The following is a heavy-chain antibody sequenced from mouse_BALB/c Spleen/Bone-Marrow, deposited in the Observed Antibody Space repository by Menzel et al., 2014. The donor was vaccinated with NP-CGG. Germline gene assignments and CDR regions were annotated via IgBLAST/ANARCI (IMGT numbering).Heavy chain of an antibody. CDR3: ASYRYGWYFDV. V-gene: IGHV14-3*02. Sequence: EVQLQQSGAELVKPGASVKLSCTASGFNIKDTYLHWVKQRPEQGLDWIGRIDPAIFTKYDPKIQGKATITADTSSNTDFLHLSSLSSEDTAVYYGASYRYGWYFDVWGAGTPVTVSS. J-gene: IGHJ1*01. D-gene: IGHD2-14*01. CDR2: IDPAIFT. CDR1: GFNIKDTY.